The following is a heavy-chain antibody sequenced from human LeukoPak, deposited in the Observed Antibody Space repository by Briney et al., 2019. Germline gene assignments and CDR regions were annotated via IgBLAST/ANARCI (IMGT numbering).Heavy chain of an antibody. Sequence: GGSLRLSCAASGFTFSSYWMSWVRQAPGKGLEWVANIKQDGSEKYYVDSVKGRFTISRDNAKNSLYLQMNSLRAEDTAVYYCARVRVVYSRPGRYMDVWGKGTTVTVSS. V-gene: IGHV3-7*01. J-gene: IGHJ6*03. CDR3: ARVRVVYSRPGRYMDV. CDR1: GFTFSSYW. D-gene: IGHD3-10*01. CDR2: IKQDGSEK.